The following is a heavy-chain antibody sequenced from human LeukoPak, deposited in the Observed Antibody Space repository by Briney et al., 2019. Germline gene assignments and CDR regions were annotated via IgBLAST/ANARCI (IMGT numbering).Heavy chain of an antibody. CDR2: ISSNGGST. V-gene: IGHV3-64*01. CDR3: ARALDEGARFDY. Sequence: GGSLRLSCAASGFTFSSYAMHWVRQAPGKGLEYVSAISSNGGSTYYANSVKGRFTISRDNSKNSLYLQMGSLRAEDMAVYYCARALDEGARFDYWGQGTLVTVSS. J-gene: IGHJ4*02. CDR1: GFTFSSYA.